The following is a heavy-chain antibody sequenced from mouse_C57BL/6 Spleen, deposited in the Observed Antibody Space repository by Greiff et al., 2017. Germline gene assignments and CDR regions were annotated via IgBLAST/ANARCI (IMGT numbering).Heavy chain of an antibody. J-gene: IGHJ2*01. CDR1: GFTFSDAW. CDR2: IRNKANNHAT. V-gene: IGHV6-6*01. D-gene: IGHD1-1*01. CDR3: TRTVVAPYYFDY. Sequence: EVKVEESGGGLVQPGGSMKLSCAASGFTFSDAWMDWVRQSPEKGLEWVAEIRNKANNHATYYAESVKGRFTISRDDSKSSVYLQMNSLRAEDTGIYYCTRTVVAPYYFDYWGQGTTLTVSS.